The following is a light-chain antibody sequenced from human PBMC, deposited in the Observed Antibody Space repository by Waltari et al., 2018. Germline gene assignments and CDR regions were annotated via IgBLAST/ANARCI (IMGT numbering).Light chain of an antibody. J-gene: IGKJ1*01. CDR1: QSVSRS. V-gene: IGKV3-20*01. CDR3: QHYLRLPVT. CDR2: GAS. Sequence: ELGSTHSPGTRTLSLGDRATVSCRASQSVSRSLAWYQQKPGQAPGLLIYGASTRATGIPDRFSGSGSGTDFSLTISRVEPDDFAVYYCQHYLRLPVTFGQGTTVEI.